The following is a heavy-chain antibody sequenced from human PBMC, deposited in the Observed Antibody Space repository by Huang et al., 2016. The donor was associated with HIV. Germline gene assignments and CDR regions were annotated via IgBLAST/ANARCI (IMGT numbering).Heavy chain of an antibody. D-gene: IGHD3-10*01. Sequence: QVQLVESGGGVVQPGGSLRLSCAGSGFTFSSYGMHWVRQAPGKGMEWGAFIRYDGSNKYYADSVRGRFTISRDNSKNTLYLQMNSLRAEDTAVYYCAKGSMANAFDIWGQGTMVTVSS. CDR3: AKGSMANAFDI. V-gene: IGHV3-30*02. CDR1: GFTFSSYG. J-gene: IGHJ3*02. CDR2: IRYDGSNK.